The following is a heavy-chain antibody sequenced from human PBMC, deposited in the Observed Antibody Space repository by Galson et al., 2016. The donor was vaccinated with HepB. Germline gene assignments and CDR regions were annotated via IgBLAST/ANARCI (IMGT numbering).Heavy chain of an antibody. CDR3: ARDPRKIRYQLLEIYYYYYAMGG. CDR1: GYTFTTYG. CDR2: ISAYNGNT. Sequence: SVKVSCKASGYTFTTYGISWVRQAPGQGLEWMGWISAYNGNTNYAQKLQGRVTMTTDTSTSTAYMELRSLRSDDTAVYYCARDPRKIRYQLLEIYYYYYAMGGWGQGTAVLVSS. J-gene: IGHJ6*02. V-gene: IGHV1-18*01. D-gene: IGHD2-2*01.